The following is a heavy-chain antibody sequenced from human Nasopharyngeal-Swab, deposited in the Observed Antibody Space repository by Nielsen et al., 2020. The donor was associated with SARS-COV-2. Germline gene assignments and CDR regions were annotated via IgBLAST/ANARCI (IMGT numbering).Heavy chain of an antibody. J-gene: IGHJ5*02. CDR3: AKDSGAGFCSAGTCFPTNH. Sequence: GESLKISCAASGFTFTSYAINWVRQAPGKGLEWVSGISGSGDNTYYADSVRGRFIISRDTYRNTLYLQMNSLRAEDTALYYCAKDSGAGFCSAGTCFPTNHWGRGTLVTVSS. V-gene: IGHV3-23*01. CDR2: ISGSGDNT. CDR1: GFTFTSYA. D-gene: IGHD2-15*01.